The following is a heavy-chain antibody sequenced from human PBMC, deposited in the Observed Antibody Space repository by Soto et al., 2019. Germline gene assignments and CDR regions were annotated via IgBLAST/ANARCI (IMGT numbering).Heavy chain of an antibody. V-gene: IGHV3-33*01. J-gene: IGHJ6*02. CDR1: GFTFSSYG. CDR2: IWYDGSNK. CDR3: ARDSYYDFWSGSQYYYYGMDV. Sequence: GGSLRLSCAASGFTFSSYGMHWVRQAPCKGLEWVAVIWYDGSNKYYADSVKGRFTISRDNSKNTLYLQMNSLRAEDTAVYYCARDSYYDFWSGSQYYYYGMDVWGQGTTVTVSS. D-gene: IGHD3-3*01.